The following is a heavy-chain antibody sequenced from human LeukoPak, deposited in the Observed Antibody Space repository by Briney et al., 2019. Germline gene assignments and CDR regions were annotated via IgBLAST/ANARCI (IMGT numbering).Heavy chain of an antibody. J-gene: IGHJ5*02. CDR1: GGTFSSYA. V-gene: IGHV1-69*13. CDR2: IIPIFGTA. D-gene: IGHD1-7*01. CDR3: ARVSYNWNYVWFDP. Sequence: SVKFSCKASGGTFSSYAISWVRQAPGQGLEWMGGIIPIFGTANYAQKFQGRVTITADESTSTAYMELSSLRSEDTAVYYCARVSYNWNYVWFDPWGQGTLVTVSS.